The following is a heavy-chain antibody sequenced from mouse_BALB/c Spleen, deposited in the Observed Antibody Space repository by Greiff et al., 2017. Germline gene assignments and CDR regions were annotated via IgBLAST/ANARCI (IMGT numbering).Heavy chain of an antibody. CDR1: GYTFTSYW. V-gene: IGHV1-7*01. CDR3: ARWGYDRYEGSYAMDY. CDR2: INPSTGYT. Sequence: VKLVESGAELAKPGASVKMSCKASGYTFTSYWMHWVKQRPGQGLEWIGYINPSTGYTEYNQKFKDKATLTADKSSSTAYMQLSSLTSEDSAVYYCARWGYDRYEGSYAMDYWGQGTSVTVSS. D-gene: IGHD2-14*01. J-gene: IGHJ4*01.